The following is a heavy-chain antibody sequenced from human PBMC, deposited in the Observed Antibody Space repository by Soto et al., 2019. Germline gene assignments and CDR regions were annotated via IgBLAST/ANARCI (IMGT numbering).Heavy chain of an antibody. CDR3: ASGIAAGQYGMDV. CDR2: IIPIFGTA. J-gene: IGHJ6*02. Sequence: QVKLVQSGAEVTKPGYSVKVSCKASGGTFSSYAISWVRQAPGQGLEWMGGIIPIFGTANYAQKFQGRDTSAADESTSTAYRELSSLRTEDTAVDYCASGIAAGQYGMDVWGQGATDTVSS. CDR1: GGTFSSYA. D-gene: IGHD6-25*01. V-gene: IGHV1-69*01.